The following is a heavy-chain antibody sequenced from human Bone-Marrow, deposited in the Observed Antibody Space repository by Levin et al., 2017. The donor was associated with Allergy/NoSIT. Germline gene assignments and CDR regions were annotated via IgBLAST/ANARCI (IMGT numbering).Heavy chain of an antibody. J-gene: IGHJ1*01. CDR1: GGTFSSYA. CDR3: ARGDCSSTSCPGYFQH. D-gene: IGHD2-2*01. CDR2: IIPIFGTA. Sequence: SVKVSCKASGGTFSSYAISWVRQAPGQGLEWMGGIIPIFGTANYAQKFQGRVTITADESTSTAYMELSSLRSEDTAVYYCARGDCSSTSCPGYFQHWGQGTLVTVSS. V-gene: IGHV1-69*13.